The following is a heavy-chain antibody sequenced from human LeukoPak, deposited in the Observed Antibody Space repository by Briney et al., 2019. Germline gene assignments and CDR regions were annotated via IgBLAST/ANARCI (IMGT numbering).Heavy chain of an antibody. CDR1: GGSFSGYY. CDR2: INHSGST. Sequence: SETLSLTCAAYGGSFSGYYWSWIRQPPGKGLEWIGEINHSGSTNYNPSLKSRVTISVDTSKNQFSLKLSSVTAADTAVYYCARGYDILTGYFRFDPWGQGTLVTVSS. J-gene: IGHJ5*02. V-gene: IGHV4-34*01. CDR3: ARGYDILTGYFRFDP. D-gene: IGHD3-9*01.